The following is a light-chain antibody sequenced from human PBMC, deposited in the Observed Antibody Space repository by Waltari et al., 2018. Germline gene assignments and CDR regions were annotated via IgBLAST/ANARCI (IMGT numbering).Light chain of an antibody. CDR2: AAS. V-gene: IGKV1-39*01. J-gene: IGKJ1*01. Sequence: DIQVTQSPASLSASVGDTVRITSRTSQNIVGYLNWYQQKPGRAPRLLIYAASTLQTGVPSRFSGSGSGAEFTLTIHSLQPEDLATYSCQQGFSPPWTFGQGTKVEIK. CDR1: QNIVGY. CDR3: QQGFSPPWT.